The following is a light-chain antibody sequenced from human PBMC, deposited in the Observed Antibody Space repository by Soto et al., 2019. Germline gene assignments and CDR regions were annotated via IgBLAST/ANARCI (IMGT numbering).Light chain of an antibody. Sequence: QSALTQPASVSGSPGQSITISCTGSSSYIGDYKYVSWYIHHPGKAPKLMIYDVSNRPSGVSNRFSGSKSGNTASLTISGLQAEYDADDYCSSYTSTNIVIFGGGTKLTVL. V-gene: IGLV2-14*03. CDR3: SSYTSTNIVI. CDR1: SSYIGDYKY. CDR2: DVS. J-gene: IGLJ2*01.